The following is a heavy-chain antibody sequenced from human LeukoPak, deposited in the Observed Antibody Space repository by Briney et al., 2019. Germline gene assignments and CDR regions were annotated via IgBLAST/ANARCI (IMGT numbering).Heavy chain of an antibody. CDR1: GGTFSSYA. D-gene: IGHD6-13*01. Sequence: SVKVSCKASGGTFSSYAIGWVRQAPGQGLEWMGWISAYNGNTNYAQKLQGRVTMTTDTSTSTAYMELRSLRSDDTAVYYCARDPPIAAAGSFDYWGQGTLVTVSS. CDR3: ARDPPIAAAGSFDY. J-gene: IGHJ4*02. CDR2: ISAYNGNT. V-gene: IGHV1-18*01.